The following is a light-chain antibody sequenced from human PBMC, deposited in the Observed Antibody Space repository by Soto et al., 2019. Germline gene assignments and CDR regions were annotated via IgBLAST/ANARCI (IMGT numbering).Light chain of an antibody. CDR3: QQYGSSPLT. CDR1: QSVSSSY. CDR2: GAS. Sequence: EIVLTQSPGTLSLSPGERATLSCRASQSVSSSYLAWSQQKPGQAPSLLIYGASSKATGIPARFSGSGSGTDFSLTISRLEPEDFAVYYCQQYGSSPLTCGQGTRLEIK. J-gene: IGKJ5*01. V-gene: IGKV3-20*01.